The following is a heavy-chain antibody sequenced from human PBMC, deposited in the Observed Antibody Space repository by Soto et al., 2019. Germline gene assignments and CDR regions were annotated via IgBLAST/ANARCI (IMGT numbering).Heavy chain of an antibody. D-gene: IGHD3-10*01. Sequence: KPSETLSLTCSVSGGSISGSYWSWIRQSPGKGLEWLGYVYYTGSTNYSPSLRSRVSISVDTSTYEFSLRLSSVTAADTGVYFCARRVAVPGSLIDFWGQGTQVTVSS. CDR2: VYYTGST. CDR3: ARRVAVPGSLIDF. CDR1: GGSISGSY. V-gene: IGHV4-59*01. J-gene: IGHJ4*02.